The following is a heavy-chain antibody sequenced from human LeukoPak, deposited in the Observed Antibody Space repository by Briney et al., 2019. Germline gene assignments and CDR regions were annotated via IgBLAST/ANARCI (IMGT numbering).Heavy chain of an antibody. D-gene: IGHD3-22*01. CDR3: VKDLARYYDTSGYEYFDY. Sequence: GGSLRLSCAASGFTFRSYAMSWVRQASGKGLEWVSIIGSNGDRTFFADSVKGRFTISRDNSKNTLYLQMNSLRGEDTAVYYCVKDLARYYDTSGYEYFDYWGQGTLVSVSS. V-gene: IGHV3-23*01. J-gene: IGHJ4*02. CDR1: GFTFRSYA. CDR2: IGSNGDRT.